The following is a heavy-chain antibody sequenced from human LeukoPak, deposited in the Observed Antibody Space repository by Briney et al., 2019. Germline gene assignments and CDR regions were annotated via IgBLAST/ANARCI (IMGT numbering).Heavy chain of an antibody. CDR1: GFTFSSYA. CDR2: ISGSGGST. J-gene: IGHJ4*02. V-gene: IGHV3-23*01. CDR3: AKDPTRTGYDSSGYYSWY. Sequence: PGGSLRLSCAASGFTFSSYAMSWVRQAPGKGLEWVSAISGSGGSTYYADSVKGRFTIPRDNPKNTLYLQMNSLRAEDTAVYYCAKDPTRTGYDSSGYYSWYWGQGTLVTVSS. D-gene: IGHD3-22*01.